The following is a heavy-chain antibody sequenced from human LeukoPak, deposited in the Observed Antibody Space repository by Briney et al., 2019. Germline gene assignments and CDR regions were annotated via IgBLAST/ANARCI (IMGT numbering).Heavy chain of an antibody. Sequence: GRCLRLSCAASGFTLSNYAMSCVRQARGKGPEWVSRIGNSGATTFYADSVKGRFTISRDISKNTLYLQMSSLRAEDTAIYYCAKGGIKRFGLVPDWFDPWGLGTLVTVSS. CDR1: GFTLSNYA. CDR2: IGNSGATT. J-gene: IGHJ5*02. V-gene: IGHV3-23*01. CDR3: AKGGIKRFGLVPDWFDP. D-gene: IGHD3/OR15-3a*01.